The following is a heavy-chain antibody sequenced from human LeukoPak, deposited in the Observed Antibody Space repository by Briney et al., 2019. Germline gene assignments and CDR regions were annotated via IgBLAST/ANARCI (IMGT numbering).Heavy chain of an antibody. J-gene: IGHJ4*02. D-gene: IGHD3-9*01. CDR3: EKETNNILTGYYTFDY. CDR2: ISAGGGST. CDR1: GFTFSGYA. V-gene: IGHV3-23*01. Sequence: GGSLRLSCAASGFTFSGYAMSWLRQAPAKGLEWISDISAGGGSTYYADSVKGRFTISRDNSKNTVYLQMNSLRAEDTAVYYCEKETNNILTGYYTFDYWGQGILVTVSS.